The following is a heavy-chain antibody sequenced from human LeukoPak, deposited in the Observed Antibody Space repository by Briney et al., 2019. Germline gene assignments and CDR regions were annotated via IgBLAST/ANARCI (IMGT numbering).Heavy chain of an antibody. V-gene: IGHV4-59*01. CDR3: ARGGGSGSYLPFRLSY. CDR2: IYYSGST. D-gene: IGHD3-10*01. Sequence: PSETLSLTCTASGGSISSYYWSWIRQPPGKGLEWIGYIYYSGSTNYNPSLESRVTISVDTSKNQFSLKLSSVTAADTAVYYCARGGGSGSYLPFRLSYWGQGTLVTVSS. CDR1: GGSISSYY. J-gene: IGHJ4*02.